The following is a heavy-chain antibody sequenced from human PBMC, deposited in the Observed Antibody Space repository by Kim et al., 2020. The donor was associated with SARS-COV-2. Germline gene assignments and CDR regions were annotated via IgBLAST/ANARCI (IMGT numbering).Heavy chain of an antibody. CDR1: GGSISIGSDY. CDR2: IFYTGST. V-gene: IGHV4-39*07. CDR3: ARADTRYYYYAMDV. Sequence: SETLSLTCTVSGGSISIGSDYWGWIRQPPGKGLEWIGSIFYTGSTYYNPSLKSRVTIPVDTSKNQFSLKVSSVTAANTALYYCARADTRYYYYAMDVWGQGTTVTVSS. D-gene: IGHD5-18*01. J-gene: IGHJ6*02.